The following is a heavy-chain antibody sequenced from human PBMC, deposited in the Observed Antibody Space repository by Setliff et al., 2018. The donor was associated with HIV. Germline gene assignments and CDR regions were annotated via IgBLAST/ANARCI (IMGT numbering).Heavy chain of an antibody. CDR2: INTYNGNT. D-gene: IGHD5-12*01. J-gene: IGHJ5*02. V-gene: IGHV1-18*01. CDR3: ARDRGGSGYALHVWLDL. CDR1: GYTFTSYG. Sequence: ASVKVSCKASGYTFTSYGISWMRQAPGQGPEWMGWINTYNGNTNYAQKVQGRVTMTTDTSTSTVYMELRSLRSDDTAVYYCARDRGGSGYALHVWLDLWGQGTLVTVSS.